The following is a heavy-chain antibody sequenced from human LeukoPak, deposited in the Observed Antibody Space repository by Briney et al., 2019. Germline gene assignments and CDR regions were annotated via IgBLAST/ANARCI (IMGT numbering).Heavy chain of an antibody. V-gene: IGHV3-30*03. CDR1: GFTFSSYG. CDR2: ISYDGSNK. D-gene: IGHD2-21*02. Sequence: GGSLRLSCAASGFTFSSYGMHWVRQAPGKGLEWVAVISYDGSNKYYADSVKGRFTISRDNSKNTLYLQMNSLRAEDTAVYYCARDRHIVVVTDYYYGMDVWGQGTTVTVSS. J-gene: IGHJ6*02. CDR3: ARDRHIVVVTDYYYGMDV.